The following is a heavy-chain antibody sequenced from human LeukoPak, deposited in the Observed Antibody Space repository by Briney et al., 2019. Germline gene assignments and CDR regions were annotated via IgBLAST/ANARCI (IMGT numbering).Heavy chain of an antibody. J-gene: IGHJ4*02. CDR1: GFTFSSYG. CDR3: ASSLRFLEWTIDY. CDR2: IWYDGSNK. V-gene: IGHV3-33*01. D-gene: IGHD3-3*01. Sequence: GGSLRLSCAASGFTFSSYGMHWVRQAPGTGLEWVAVIWYDGSNKYYADSVKGRFTISRDNSKNTLYLQMNSLRAEDTAVYYCASSLRFLEWTIDYWGQGTLVTVSS.